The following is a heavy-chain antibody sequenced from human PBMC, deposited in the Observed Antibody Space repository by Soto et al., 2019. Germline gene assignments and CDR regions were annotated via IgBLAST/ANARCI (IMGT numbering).Heavy chain of an antibody. J-gene: IGHJ4*02. V-gene: IGHV4-59*12. CDR2: IHYSGIT. D-gene: IGHD3-3*01. CDR3: ARGPWSDPIDY. Sequence: QVQLQESGPGLVKPSETLSLTCTVSGGSISTYYWSWIRQPPGKGLEWIGYIHYSGITKCNPSLKSRVTISVDTSKNQFSLQLNSVTAADTAVYYCARGPWSDPIDYWGQGALVTVSS. CDR1: GGSISTYY.